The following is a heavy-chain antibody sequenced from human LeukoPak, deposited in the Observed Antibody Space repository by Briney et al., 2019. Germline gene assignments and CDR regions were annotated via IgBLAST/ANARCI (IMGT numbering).Heavy chain of an antibody. CDR3: ARIRGSTLAISYMDV. CDR2: ISVSGT. J-gene: IGHJ6*03. D-gene: IGHD2-21*01. CDR1: GFRFGGYS. Sequence: GGSLRLSCTASGFRFGGYSIHWVRQAPGKGLEWLSYISVSGTIHADSVMGRVTVSRDNAKNSLYLQMNSLRAEDTAVYYCARIRGSTLAISYMDVWGKGTPVTVSS. V-gene: IGHV3-48*04.